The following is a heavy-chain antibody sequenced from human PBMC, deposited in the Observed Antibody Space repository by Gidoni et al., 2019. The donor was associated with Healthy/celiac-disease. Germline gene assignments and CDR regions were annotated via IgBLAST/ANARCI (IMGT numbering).Heavy chain of an antibody. D-gene: IGHD5-12*01. CDR2: IYFSGST. Sequence: QLQLQASGPGLVKPSETLSLTCTVSGGSISSSSYYWGWIRQPPGKGLEWIGSIYFSGSTYYNPSRKSRVTISVDTSKNQFSLKLSSVTAADTAVYYCARHIVATILGGMDVWGQGTTVTVSS. V-gene: IGHV4-39*01. CDR3: ARHIVATILGGMDV. J-gene: IGHJ6*02. CDR1: GGSISSSSYY.